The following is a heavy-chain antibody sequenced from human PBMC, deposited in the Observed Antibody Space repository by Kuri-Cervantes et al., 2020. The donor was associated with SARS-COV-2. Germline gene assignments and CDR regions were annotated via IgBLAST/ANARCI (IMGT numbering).Heavy chain of an antibody. CDR1: GFTFSGSA. J-gene: IGHJ6*02. V-gene: IGHV3-73*01. Sequence: GESLKISCAASGFTFSGSAMHWVRQASGKGLEWVGRIRSKANSYATAYAASVKGRFTISRDDSKNTAYLQMNSLKTEDTAVYYCAKVVGYGGNSESYYYYGMDVWGQGTTVTVSS. D-gene: IGHD4-23*01. CDR3: AKVVGYGGNSESYYYYGMDV. CDR2: IRSKANSYAT.